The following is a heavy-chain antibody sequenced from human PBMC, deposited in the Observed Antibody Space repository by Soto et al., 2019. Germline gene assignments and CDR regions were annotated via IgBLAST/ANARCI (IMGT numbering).Heavy chain of an antibody. CDR1: GFSFSSYG. V-gene: IGHV3-33*06. D-gene: IGHD2-21*01. CDR2: IWYDGSHE. J-gene: IGHJ4*02. Sequence: QVQLVESGGGVVQPGKSLRLSCAASGFSFSSYGIHWVRQAPGKGLEWVAVIWYDGSHEYYADSVKGRFSISRDNSKGTCFLQKKSGGAGDTVVFYCGKDGGGGAVVPDYWGQGTLVTVSS. CDR3: GKDGGGGAVVPDY.